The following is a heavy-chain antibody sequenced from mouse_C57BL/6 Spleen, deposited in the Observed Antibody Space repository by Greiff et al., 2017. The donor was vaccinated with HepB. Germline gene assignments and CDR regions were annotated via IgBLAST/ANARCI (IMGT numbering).Heavy chain of an antibody. CDR3: ARNYYGSSLNFDY. CDR2: INPNNGGT. J-gene: IGHJ2*01. D-gene: IGHD1-1*01. CDR1: GYTFTDYY. V-gene: IGHV1-26*01. Sequence: EVQLQQSGPELVKPGASVKISCKASGYTFTDYYMNWVKQSHGKSLEWIGDINPNNGGTSYNQKFKGKATLTVDKSSSTAYMELRSLTSEDSAVYYCARNYYGSSLNFDYWGQGTTLTVSS.